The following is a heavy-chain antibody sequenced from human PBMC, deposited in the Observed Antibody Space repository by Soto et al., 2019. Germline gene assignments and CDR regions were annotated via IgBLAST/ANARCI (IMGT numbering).Heavy chain of an antibody. CDR3: AKDRRDIVVVVAATGNWFDP. V-gene: IGHV3-23*01. CDR1: GFTFSSYA. Sequence: SGGSLRLSCAASGFTFSSYAMSWVRQAPGKGLEWVSAISGSGGSTYYADSVKGRFTISRDNSKNTLYLQMNSLRAEDTAVYYCAKDRRDIVVVVAATGNWFDPWGQGTLVTVSS. CDR2: ISGSGGST. J-gene: IGHJ5*02. D-gene: IGHD2-15*01.